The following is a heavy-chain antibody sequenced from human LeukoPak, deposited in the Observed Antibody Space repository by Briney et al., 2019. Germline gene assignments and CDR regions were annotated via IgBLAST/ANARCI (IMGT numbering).Heavy chain of an antibody. J-gene: IGHJ6*03. CDR1: GFTFSSYG. Sequence: PGGSLRLSCAASGFTFSSYGMHWVRQAPGKGLEWVAFIRYDGSNKYYADSVKGRFTISRDNSKNTLYLQMNSLRAEDTAGYYCARATVRGVITTRYYYYYMDVWGKGTTVTISS. D-gene: IGHD3-10*01. CDR3: ARATVRGVITTRYYYYYMDV. CDR2: IRYDGSNK. V-gene: IGHV3-30*02.